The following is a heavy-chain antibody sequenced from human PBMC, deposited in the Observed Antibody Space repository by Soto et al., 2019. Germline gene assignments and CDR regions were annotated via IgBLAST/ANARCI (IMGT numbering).Heavy chain of an antibody. D-gene: IGHD6-13*01. J-gene: IGHJ4*02. CDR2: ISSSSSYI. Sequence: EVQLVESGGGLVKPGGSLRLSCAASGFTFSSYSMNWVRQAPGKGLEWVSSISSSSSYIYYADSVKRRFTISRDNAENSLYLQMNSLRAEDTAVYCCASCPGAAAGTGFDYWGQGTLVTVSS. CDR3: ASCPGAAAGTGFDY. CDR1: GFTFSSYS. V-gene: IGHV3-21*01.